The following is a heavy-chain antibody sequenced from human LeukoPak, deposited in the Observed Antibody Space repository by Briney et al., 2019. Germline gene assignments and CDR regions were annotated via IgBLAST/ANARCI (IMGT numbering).Heavy chain of an antibody. CDR1: GFTFSSYW. CDR2: IKQDGSEK. CDR3: ARAAVEMATIDFDY. V-gene: IGHV3-7*01. D-gene: IGHD5-24*01. Sequence: GGSLRLSCAASGFTFSSYWMSWVHQAPGKGLEWVANIKQDGSEKYYVDSVKGRFTISRDNAKNSLYLQMNSLRAEDTAVYYCARAAVEMATIDFDYWGQGTLVTVSS. J-gene: IGHJ4*02.